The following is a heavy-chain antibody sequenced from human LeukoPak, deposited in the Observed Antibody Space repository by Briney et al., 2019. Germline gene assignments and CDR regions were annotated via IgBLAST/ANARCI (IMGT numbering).Heavy chain of an antibody. D-gene: IGHD3-10*01. V-gene: IGHV4-4*07. CDR2: IYTSGST. J-gene: IGHJ5*02. CDR3: ARHGAGRPPGDWFDP. Sequence: SETLSLTCTVSGGSISSYYWSWIRQPAGKGLEWIGRIYTSGSTNYNPSLKSRVTISVDTSKNQFSLKLSSVTAADTAVYYCARHGAGRPPGDWFDPWGQGTLVTVSS. CDR1: GGSISSYY.